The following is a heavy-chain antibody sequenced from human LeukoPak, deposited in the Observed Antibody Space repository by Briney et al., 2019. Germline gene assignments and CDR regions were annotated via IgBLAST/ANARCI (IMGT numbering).Heavy chain of an antibody. D-gene: IGHD3-10*01. CDR2: ISGSGGST. V-gene: IGHV3-23*01. J-gene: IGHJ4*02. CDR1: GFTFSSYA. Sequence: GGSLRLSCAASGFTFSSYAMSWVRQAPGKGLEWVSHISGSGGSTYYADSVKGRFTISRDNSKNTLYLQMNSLRAEDTAVYYCAKDELLWFGELAGIPYWGQGTLVTVSS. CDR3: AKDELLWFGELAGIPY.